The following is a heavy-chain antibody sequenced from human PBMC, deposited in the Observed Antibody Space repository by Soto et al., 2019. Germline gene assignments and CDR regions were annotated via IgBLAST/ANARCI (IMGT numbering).Heavy chain of an antibody. Sequence: QVQLQQWGAGLLKPSETLSLTCAVYGGSFSGYYWTWIRQPPGTGLEWIGEINHSEGTNYNPSLNSQVTTSVDTSKNQFSLKLTSVTAADAAVYSGAREKITGNFDYWGHGALVTVSS. CDR3: AREKITGNFDY. D-gene: IGHD2-8*02. CDR2: INHSEGT. J-gene: IGHJ4*01. V-gene: IGHV4-34*01. CDR1: GGSFSGYY.